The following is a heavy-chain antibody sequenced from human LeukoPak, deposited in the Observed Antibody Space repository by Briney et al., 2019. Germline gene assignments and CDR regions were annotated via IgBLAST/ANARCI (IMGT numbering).Heavy chain of an antibody. J-gene: IGHJ6*02. Sequence: SETLSLTCAVSGGSISSSNWWSWVRQPPGKGLEWIGEIYHSGSTNYNPSLKSRVTISVDKSKNQFSLKLSSVTAADTAVYYCARVQLERHYYYYVGTSGAKGPRSPSP. CDR3: ARVQLERHYYYYVGTS. D-gene: IGHD1-1*01. V-gene: IGHV4-4*02. CDR2: IYHSGST. CDR1: GGSISSSNW.